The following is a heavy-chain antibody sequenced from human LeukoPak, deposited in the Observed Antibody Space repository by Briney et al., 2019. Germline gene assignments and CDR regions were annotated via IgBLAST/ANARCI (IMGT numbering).Heavy chain of an antibody. V-gene: IGHV3-33*06. Sequence: GGSLRLSCAASGFTFSSYGMPWVRQAPGKGLEWVAVIWYDGSNKYYADSVKGRFTISRDNSKNTLYLQMNSLRAEDTAVYYCAKGGVVPAAHDAFDIWGQGTMVTVSS. J-gene: IGHJ3*02. CDR3: AKGGVVPAAHDAFDI. D-gene: IGHD2-2*01. CDR1: GFTFSSYG. CDR2: IWYDGSNK.